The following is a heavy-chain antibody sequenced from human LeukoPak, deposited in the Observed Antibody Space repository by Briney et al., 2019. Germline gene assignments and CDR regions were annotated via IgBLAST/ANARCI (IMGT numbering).Heavy chain of an antibody. V-gene: IGHV1-18*01. CDR1: GYTFTNCA. Sequence: ASVKVSCKASGYTFTNCAISWVRQAPGRGLEWMGWISAYSGNTNDAQNLQDRVTMTTDTSTGTAYMDLRSLTSDDTAVYYCARHPMVTRHNDDAFDIWGQGTMVIVSS. CDR2: ISAYSGNT. D-gene: IGHD4/OR15-4a*01. CDR3: ARHPMVTRHNDDAFDI. J-gene: IGHJ3*02.